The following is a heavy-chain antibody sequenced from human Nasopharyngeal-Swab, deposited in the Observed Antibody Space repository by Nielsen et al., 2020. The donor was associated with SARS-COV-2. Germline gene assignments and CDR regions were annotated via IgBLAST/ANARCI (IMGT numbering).Heavy chain of an antibody. J-gene: IGHJ4*02. CDR3: ARDLRASGDY. V-gene: IGHV3-21*01. CDR2: ISSSSSYI. CDR1: GFTFSSYS. D-gene: IGHD4-17*01. Sequence: GESLKLSCAASGFTFSSYSMNWVRQAPGKGLEWVSSISSSSSYIYYADSVKGRFTISRDNAKNSLYLQMNSLRAEDTAVYYCARDLRASGDYWGQGTLVTVSS.